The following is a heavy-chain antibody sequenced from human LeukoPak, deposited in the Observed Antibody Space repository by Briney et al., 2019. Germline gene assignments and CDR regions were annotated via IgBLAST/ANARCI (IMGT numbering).Heavy chain of an antibody. CDR3: ARGRDRGWFDP. J-gene: IGHJ5*02. Sequence: SQTLSLTCAVSGGSISSGSYSWSWIRQPPGKGLEWIGYIYPRGSTYYNPSLKSRVILSLDKSANQFSLKLSSVTAADTAVYYCARGRDRGWFDPWGQGTLVTVSS. CDR1: GGSISSGSYS. V-gene: IGHV4-30-2*01. CDR2: IYPRGST.